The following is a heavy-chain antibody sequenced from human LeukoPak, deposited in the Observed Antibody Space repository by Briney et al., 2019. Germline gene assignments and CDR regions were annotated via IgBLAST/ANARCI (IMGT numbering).Heavy chain of an antibody. CDR3: ARDRAGDYGIDY. Sequence: GGSLRLSCAASGSTFSSYSMNWVRQAPGKGLEWVSSISSSSSYIYYADSVKGRFTISRDNAKNSLYLQMNSLRAEDTAVYYCARDRAGDYGIDYWGQGTLVTVSS. D-gene: IGHD4-17*01. V-gene: IGHV3-21*01. J-gene: IGHJ4*02. CDR2: ISSSSSYI. CDR1: GSTFSSYS.